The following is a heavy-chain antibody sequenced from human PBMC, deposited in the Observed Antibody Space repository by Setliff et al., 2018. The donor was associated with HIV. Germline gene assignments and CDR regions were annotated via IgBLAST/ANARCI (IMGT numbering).Heavy chain of an antibody. CDR1: GYSFTSYC. CDR3: AKHLSPGSGWYSKARGMDV. D-gene: IGHD6-19*01. J-gene: IGHJ6*02. Sequence: PGESLKISCKGSGYSFTSYCIAWVRQMPGKGLEWMGIIYPGNSDTTYSPSFQGRVTISADKSISTAYLQWSSLKASDTAMYYCAKHLSPGSGWYSKARGMDVWGQGTTVTVSS. V-gene: IGHV5-51*01. CDR2: IYPGNSDT.